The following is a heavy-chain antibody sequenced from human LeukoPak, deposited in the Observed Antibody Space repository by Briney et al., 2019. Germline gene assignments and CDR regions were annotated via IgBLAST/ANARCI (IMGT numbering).Heavy chain of an antibody. Sequence: GGSLRLSCAASGFTFSSYAMSWVRQAPGKGLEWVSAISGSGGSTYYADSAKGRFTISRDNSKNTLYLQMNSLRAEDTAVYYCAKDILVPLQGGTENFDYWGQGTLVTVSS. CDR3: AKDILVPLQGGTENFDY. D-gene: IGHD6-6*01. CDR1: GFTFSSYA. V-gene: IGHV3-23*01. CDR2: ISGSGGST. J-gene: IGHJ4*02.